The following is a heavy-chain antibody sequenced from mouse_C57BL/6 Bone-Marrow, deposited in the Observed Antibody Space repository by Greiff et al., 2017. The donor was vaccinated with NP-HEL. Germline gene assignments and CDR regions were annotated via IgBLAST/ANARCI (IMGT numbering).Heavy chain of an antibody. CDR2: IDPSDSYT. D-gene: IGHD3-3*01. CDR3: ARRTGPNFDY. J-gene: IGHJ2*01. V-gene: IGHV1-69*01. Sequence: QVQLQQPGAELVMPGASVKLSCKASGYTFTSYWMHWVKQRPGQGLEWIGEIDPSDSYTNYNQKFKGQSTLTVDKSSSTAYMQLSSLTSEDSAVYYCARRTGPNFDYWGQGTTLTVSS. CDR1: GYTFTSYW.